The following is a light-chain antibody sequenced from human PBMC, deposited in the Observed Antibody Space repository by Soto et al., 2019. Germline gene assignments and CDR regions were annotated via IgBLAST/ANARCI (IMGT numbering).Light chain of an antibody. CDR3: QQSYSTTWT. Sequence: RASQGISTESNRYQHKPGKAHKLLIYAASSLQSGVPSRFSGSGSETDFTPTISSLQPEDFATYSCQQSYSTTWTCGQGTRWIS. V-gene: IGKV1-39*01. CDR1: QGISTE. CDR2: AAS. J-gene: IGKJ1*01.